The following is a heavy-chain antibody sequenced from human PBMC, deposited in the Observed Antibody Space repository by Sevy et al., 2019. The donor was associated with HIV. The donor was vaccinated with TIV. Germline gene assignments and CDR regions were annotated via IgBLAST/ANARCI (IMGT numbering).Heavy chain of an antibody. D-gene: IGHD6-13*01. CDR2: ISWNSGSI. J-gene: IGHJ4*02. CDR3: AKDTLWRYSSSWNDY. V-gene: IGHV3-9*01. CDR1: GFTFDDYA. Sequence: SLKISCAASGFTFDDYAMHWVRQAPGKGLEWVSGISWNSGSIGYADSVKGRFTISRDNAKNSLYLQMNSLRAEDTALYYCAKDTLWRYSSSWNDYWGQGTLVTVSS.